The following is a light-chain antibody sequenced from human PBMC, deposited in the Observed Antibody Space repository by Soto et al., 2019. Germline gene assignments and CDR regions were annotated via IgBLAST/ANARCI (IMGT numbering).Light chain of an antibody. J-gene: IGLJ3*02. Sequence: QSVLTQPPSVSGAPGQTVTISCTGTSSNIGAGYDVHWYQQLPGTAPKLLIYGNNNRPSGVPDRFSGSKSGTSASLAITDLQAEDEADYYCQSYDSSLSGSNWVFGGGTKLTVL. CDR3: QSYDSSLSGSNWV. V-gene: IGLV1-40*01. CDR2: GNN. CDR1: SSNIGAGYD.